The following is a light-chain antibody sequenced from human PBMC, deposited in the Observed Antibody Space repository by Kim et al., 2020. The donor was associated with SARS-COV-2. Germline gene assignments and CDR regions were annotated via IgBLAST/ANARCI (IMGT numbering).Light chain of an antibody. CDR1: SLRNYY. CDR3: HSRDTNINHPV. J-gene: IGLJ2*01. Sequence: SSELTQDPAVSVALGQTVRITCQGDSLRNYYASWFPKKPGQAPVLVIFGKNNRPSGVPDRFSGSNSGDTASLTITGAQADDEADYYCHSRDTNINHPVFGGGTQLTVL. CDR2: GKN. V-gene: IGLV3-19*01.